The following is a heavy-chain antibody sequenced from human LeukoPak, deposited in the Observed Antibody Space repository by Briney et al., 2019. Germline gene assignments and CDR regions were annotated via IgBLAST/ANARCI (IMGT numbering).Heavy chain of an antibody. CDR2: ISGSGGST. V-gene: IGHV3-23*01. J-gene: IGHJ4*02. CDR1: GFTFSSYA. D-gene: IGHD2-2*03. Sequence: GGSLRLSCAASGFTFSSYAMSWVRQAPGKGLEWVSAISGSGGSTYYADSAKGRFTISRDNSKNTLYLQMNSLRAEDTAVYYCAKGSGYCSSTSCYGDFDYWGQGILVTVSS. CDR3: AKGSGYCSSTSCYGDFDY.